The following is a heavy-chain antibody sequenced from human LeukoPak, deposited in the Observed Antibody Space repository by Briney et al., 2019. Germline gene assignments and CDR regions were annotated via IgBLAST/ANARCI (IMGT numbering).Heavy chain of an antibody. CDR1: GGSISSSSYY. CDR2: IYYSGST. Sequence: SETLSLTCTVSGGSISSSSYYWGWIRQPPGQGLEWIGSIYYSGSTYYNPSLKSRVTISVDTSNNKFSLRLNSVTAADTAVYYCARVRSGYDLTFDYWGQGTLVTVSS. J-gene: IGHJ4*02. V-gene: IGHV4-39*07. CDR3: ARVRSGYDLTFDY. D-gene: IGHD5-12*01.